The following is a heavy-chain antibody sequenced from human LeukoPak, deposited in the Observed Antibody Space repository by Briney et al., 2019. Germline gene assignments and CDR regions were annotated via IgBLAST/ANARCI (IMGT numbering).Heavy chain of an antibody. CDR2: ISGNGYNT. J-gene: IGHJ4*02. V-gene: IGHV3-23*01. D-gene: IGHD3-10*01. Sequence: GGSLRLSCAASGFNLGNYAMSWFRQAPGKGLEWVSAISGNGYNTYYADSVKGRFTISSESSGNTLSLQMHNLRAEDTAVYYCAKGVRLWFAFYFDYWCQGTLVTVSS. CDR3: AKGVRLWFAFYFDY. CDR1: GFNLGNYA.